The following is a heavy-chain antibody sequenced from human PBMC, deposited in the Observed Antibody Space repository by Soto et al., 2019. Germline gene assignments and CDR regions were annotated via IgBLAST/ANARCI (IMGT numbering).Heavy chain of an antibody. D-gene: IGHD6-19*01. V-gene: IGHV4-31*03. Sequence: QVQLQESGPGLVKPSQTLSLTCSVSGGSISSGGYYWSWIRHHPGKGLEWIGYIDNSWSTYYNPSLKSRVTVSVDTSKNQFSLNLSSVTAADTAVYYCASQASGWYPEYWGEGTLVTVSS. CDR2: IDNSWST. CDR1: GGSISSGGYY. J-gene: IGHJ4*02. CDR3: ASQASGWYPEY.